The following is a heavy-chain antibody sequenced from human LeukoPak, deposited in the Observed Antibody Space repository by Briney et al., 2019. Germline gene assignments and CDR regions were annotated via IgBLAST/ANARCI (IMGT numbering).Heavy chain of an antibody. CDR1: GFTFSSYA. J-gene: IGHJ4*02. CDR3: AILESSGYPVYFDY. Sequence: GGSLRLSCAASGFTFSSYAMSWVRQAPGKGLEWVSSISSSSSYIYYADSVKGRFTISRDDAKNSLYLQMNSLRAEDTAVYYCAILESSGYPVYFDYWGQGTLVTVSS. V-gene: IGHV3-21*01. D-gene: IGHD3-22*01. CDR2: ISSSSSYI.